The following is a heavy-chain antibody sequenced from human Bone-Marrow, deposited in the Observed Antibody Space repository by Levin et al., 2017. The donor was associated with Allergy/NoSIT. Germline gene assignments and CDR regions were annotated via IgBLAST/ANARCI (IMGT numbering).Heavy chain of an antibody. CDR3: ARAPADSSGWFGEYYFDY. D-gene: IGHD6-19*01. CDR1: GGSVSSGSYY. CDR2: IYYTGST. V-gene: IGHV4-61*01. Sequence: KPSETLSLTCNVSGGSVSSGSYYWSWIRQPPGKGLEWIGYIYYTGSTDYNPSLKSRVAISIDTWKNQLSLKLSSVTAADTAVYYCARAPADSSGWFGEYYFDYWGQGTLVTVSS. J-gene: IGHJ4*02.